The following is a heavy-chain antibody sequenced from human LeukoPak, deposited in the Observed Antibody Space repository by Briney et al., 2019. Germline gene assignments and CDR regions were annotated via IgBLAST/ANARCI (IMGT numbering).Heavy chain of an antibody. CDR1: GFTVSSNY. CDR2: IYSGGST. D-gene: IGHD6-13*01. Sequence: GGSLRLSCAASGFTVSSNYMSWVRQAPGKGLEWVSVIYSGGSTYYADSVKGRFTISRDNSKNTLYLQMNSLRAEDTAVYYCAKDLSSSFAFDYWGQGTLVTVSS. V-gene: IGHV3-53*01. J-gene: IGHJ4*02. CDR3: AKDLSSSFAFDY.